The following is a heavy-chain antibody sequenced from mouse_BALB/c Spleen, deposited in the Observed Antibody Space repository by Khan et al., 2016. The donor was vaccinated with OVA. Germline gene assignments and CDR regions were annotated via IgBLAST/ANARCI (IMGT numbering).Heavy chain of an antibody. CDR2: ISYSGST. J-gene: IGHJ2*01. CDR3: ARTARIEY. Sequence: EVQLQESGPGLVKPSQSLSLTCSVSGYSITSVYGWNWLRQLPGNKLEWMGYISYSGSTNYNPSLKSRISITRDTSKNQFFLQLNSVTTEDTATXYSARTARIEYWGQGTTLTVSS. D-gene: IGHD1-2*01. CDR1: GYSITSVYG. V-gene: IGHV3-2*02.